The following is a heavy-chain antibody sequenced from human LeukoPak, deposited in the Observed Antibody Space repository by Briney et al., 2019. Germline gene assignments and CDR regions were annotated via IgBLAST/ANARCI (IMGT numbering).Heavy chain of an antibody. D-gene: IGHD4-17*01. V-gene: IGHV4-59*08. CDR3: ARRQDTVTTSGRVFDI. CDR2: IYYSGST. CDR1: GGSISSYY. J-gene: IGHJ3*02. Sequence: SETLSLTCTVSGGSISSYYWSWIRQPPGKGLEWIGYIYYSGSTNYNPSLKSRVTISVDTSKNQFSLKLSSVTAADTAVYYCARRQDTVTTSGRVFDIWGQGKMVTVSS.